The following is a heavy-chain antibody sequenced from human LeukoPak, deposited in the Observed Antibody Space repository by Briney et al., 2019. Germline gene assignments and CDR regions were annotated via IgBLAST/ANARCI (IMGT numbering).Heavy chain of an antibody. CDR2: ISWNSGSI. CDR1: GFTFDDYA. Sequence: PGGSLRLSCAASGFTFDDYAMHWVRQAPGKGLEWVSGISWNSGSIGYADSVKGRFTISRDNAKNSLYLQMNSLRAEDTALYYCAKGGAVAVGGNWFDPWGQGTLVTVSS. V-gene: IGHV3-9*01. D-gene: IGHD6-19*01. J-gene: IGHJ5*02. CDR3: AKGGAVAVGGNWFDP.